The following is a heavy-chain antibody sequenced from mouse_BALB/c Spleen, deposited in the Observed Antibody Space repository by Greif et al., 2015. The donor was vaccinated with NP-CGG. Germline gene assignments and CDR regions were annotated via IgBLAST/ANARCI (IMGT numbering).Heavy chain of an antibody. V-gene: IGHV5-4*02. CDR2: ISDGGSYT. CDR1: GFTFSDYY. Sequence: EVKLVESGGGLVKPGGSLKLSCAASGFTFSDYYMYWVRQTPEKRLEWVATISDGGSYTYYPDSVKGRFTISRDNAKNNLYLQMSSLKSEDTAMYYCAKDRTLDVWGAGTTVTVSS. J-gene: IGHJ1*01. CDR3: AKDRTLDV.